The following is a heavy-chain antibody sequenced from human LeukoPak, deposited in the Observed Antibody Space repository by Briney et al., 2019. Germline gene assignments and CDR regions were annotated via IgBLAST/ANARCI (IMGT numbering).Heavy chain of an antibody. CDR2: IYWNDET. Sequence: SGPTLANPTQTLTLTCTFSGFSLSTSGVGVGWIRQPPGKALEWLALIYWNDETRYSPSLKSRLTIAKDTSKKQVVLTMTNMDPVDTATYYCARRPQVWSKHCFDPWGQGTLVTVSS. CDR3: ARRPQVWSKHCFDP. CDR1: GFSLSTSGVG. D-gene: IGHD3-10*01. V-gene: IGHV2-5*01. J-gene: IGHJ5*02.